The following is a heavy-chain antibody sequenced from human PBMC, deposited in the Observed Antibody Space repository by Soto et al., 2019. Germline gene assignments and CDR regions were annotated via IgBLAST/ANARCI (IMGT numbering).Heavy chain of an antibody. CDR1: GGSISNHY. D-gene: IGHD6-19*01. J-gene: IGHJ5*02. V-gene: IGHV4-59*11. Sequence: SETLSLTCTVSGGSISNHYWSWIRQPPGKGLEWIGYIYYNGNTNYNPSLKSRVTMSVDTSKNQISLKLSSVTAADTAVYYCARDRGSGWPEDNWFDPWGQGTLVTVSS. CDR3: ARDRGSGWPEDNWFDP. CDR2: IYYNGNT.